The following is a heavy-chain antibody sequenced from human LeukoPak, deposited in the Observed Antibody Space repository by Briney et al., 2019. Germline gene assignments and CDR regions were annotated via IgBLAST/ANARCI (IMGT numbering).Heavy chain of an antibody. V-gene: IGHV4-39*01. J-gene: IGHJ2*01. Sequence: SETLSLTCTVSGGSISSSSYYWGWIRQPPGKGLEWIGSIYYSGSTYYNPSLKSRVTISVDTSKNQFSLKLSSVTAADTAVYFCARHGIDYSFDLWGRGTLVTVSS. D-gene: IGHD4/OR15-4a*01. CDR1: GGSISSSSYY. CDR3: ARHGIDYSFDL. CDR2: IYYSGST.